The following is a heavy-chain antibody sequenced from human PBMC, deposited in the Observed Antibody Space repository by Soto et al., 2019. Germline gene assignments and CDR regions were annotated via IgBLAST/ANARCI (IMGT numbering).Heavy chain of an antibody. CDR3: AGDRRPNCSGGSCYRMAH. V-gene: IGHV1-18*01. CDR2: ISAYNGNT. D-gene: IGHD2-15*01. J-gene: IGHJ4*02. Sequence: QVQLVQSGAEVKKPGASVKVSCKASGYTFTTYGISWVRQAPGQGLEWMGWISAYNGNTNYAQKLQGRVTMTTDTSTSIAYMELRSLRSDDTAVYYCAGDRRPNCSGGSCYRMAHWGQGTLVTVSS. CDR1: GYTFTTYG.